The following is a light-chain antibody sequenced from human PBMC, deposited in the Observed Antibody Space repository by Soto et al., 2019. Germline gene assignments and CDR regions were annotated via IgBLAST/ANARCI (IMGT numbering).Light chain of an antibody. CDR2: AAT. CDR3: KNYNSDNKK. J-gene: IGKJ1*01. V-gene: IGKV1-27*01. Sequence: IFMTQSPSSLSASVGDRFTSTCRASQGISNSLAWYKQKPGKAPKLLIYAATTLQSGVPSRFSGSGSGTDLTITISSMQPEDVETYYCKNYNSDNKKFGQGTNV. CDR1: QGISNS.